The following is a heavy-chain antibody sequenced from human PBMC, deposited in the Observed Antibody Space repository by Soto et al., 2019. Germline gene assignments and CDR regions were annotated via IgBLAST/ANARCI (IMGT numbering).Heavy chain of an antibody. CDR3: ARAKPYDFWSGYYTSYGMDV. CDR1: GYSSTSYW. D-gene: IGHD3-3*01. J-gene: IGHJ6*02. V-gene: IGHV5-10-1*01. Sequence: PGESLKISCKGSGYSSTSYWISWVRQMPGKGLEWMGRIDPSDSYTNYSPSFQGHVTISADKSISTAYLQWSSLKASDTAMYYCARAKPYDFWSGYYTSYGMDVWGQGTTVTVSS. CDR2: IDPSDSYT.